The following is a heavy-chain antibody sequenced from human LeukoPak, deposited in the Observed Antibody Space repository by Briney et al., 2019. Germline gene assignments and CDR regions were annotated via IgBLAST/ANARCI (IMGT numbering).Heavy chain of an antibody. CDR3: ARDPGITMLRGAVDY. D-gene: IGHD3-10*01. J-gene: IGHJ4*02. Sequence: GGSLRLSCAASGFTFSSYVMHWVRQAPGKGLEWVAIISYDGSNEYYADSVKGRFTISRDNSKNSVYLQMDSLRVEDTAIYYCARDPGITMLRGAVDYWGQGILVTVSS. CDR2: ISYDGSNE. V-gene: IGHV3-30*04. CDR1: GFTFSSYV.